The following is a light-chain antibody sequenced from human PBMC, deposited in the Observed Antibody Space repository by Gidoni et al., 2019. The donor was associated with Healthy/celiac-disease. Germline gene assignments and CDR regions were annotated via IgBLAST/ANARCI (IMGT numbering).Light chain of an antibody. CDR3: QQRSNWRVT. J-gene: IGKJ5*01. V-gene: IGKV3-11*01. CDR2: DAS. Sequence: EIALTQSPATLSLSPGERATLSCRASQSVSSYLAWYQQKPGQAPRLLIYDASNWATGSPARVSGSGSGTDFTLTISSLEPEDFAVYYCQQRSNWRVTFGQXTRLEIK. CDR1: QSVSSY.